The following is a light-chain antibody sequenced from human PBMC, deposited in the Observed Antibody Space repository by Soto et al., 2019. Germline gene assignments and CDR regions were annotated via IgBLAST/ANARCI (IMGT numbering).Light chain of an antibody. CDR3: QQRGNWPLT. CDR2: DAS. V-gene: IGKV3-11*01. CDR1: QSVSTY. J-gene: IGKJ4*01. Sequence: EIVLTQSPATLSLSPGERATLSCRASQSVSTYLAWYQHKPGQAPRLLIYDASNRATGVPARFSGSGSGTDFTLTISSLEPEDFAVYYCQQRGNWPLTFGGGTKVE.